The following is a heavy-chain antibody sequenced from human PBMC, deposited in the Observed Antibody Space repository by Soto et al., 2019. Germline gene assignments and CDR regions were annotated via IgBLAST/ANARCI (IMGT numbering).Heavy chain of an antibody. V-gene: IGHV3-30-3*01. CDR2: ISYDGSNK. J-gene: IGHJ4*02. CDR3: ARGLLPGYCSGGSCYIETFDY. CDR1: GFTFSSYA. Sequence: QVQLVECGGGVVQPGRSLRLSCAASGFTFSSYAMHWVRQAPGKGLEWVAVISYDGSNKYYADSVKGRFTISRDNSKNTLYLQMNSLRAEDTAVYYCARGLLPGYCSGGSCYIETFDYWGQGTLVTVSS. D-gene: IGHD2-15*01.